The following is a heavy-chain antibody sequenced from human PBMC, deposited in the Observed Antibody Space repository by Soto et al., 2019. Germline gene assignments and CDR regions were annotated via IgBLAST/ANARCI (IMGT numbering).Heavy chain of an antibody. Sequence: DVQLEESGGGLIQPGGSLRLSCAASGFSFSGKNYLTWVRQAPGKGLEWVSALYSSDGTYYADSVKGRFSVSRDNSKNTFYLQLHSLRPEDTALYFCATWLQREHAFDIWGPGTMVTVSS. V-gene: IGHV3-53*01. CDR1: GFSFSGKNY. J-gene: IGHJ3*02. CDR2: LYSSDGT. CDR3: ATWLQREHAFDI. D-gene: IGHD1-1*01.